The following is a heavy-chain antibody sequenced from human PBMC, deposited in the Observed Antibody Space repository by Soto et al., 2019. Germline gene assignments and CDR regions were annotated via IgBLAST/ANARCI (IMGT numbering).Heavy chain of an antibody. J-gene: IGHJ4*02. V-gene: IGHV3-30*04. CDR3: ARQAKIGDRSQFYFDS. CDR2: ISYIGRNK. D-gene: IGHD3-16*01. CDR1: GFTFSFYA. Sequence: QVQLVESGGDVVQPGRSLRLSCAASGFTFSFYAMHWVRQAPGKGLEWVAVISYIGRNKHYVDSVKGRFTISRDNSQDTLYLQMDSLRPDDTAVYYCARQAKIGDRSQFYFDSWGQGTLVTVSS.